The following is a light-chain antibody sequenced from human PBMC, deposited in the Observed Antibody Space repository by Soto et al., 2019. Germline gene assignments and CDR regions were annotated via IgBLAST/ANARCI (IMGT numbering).Light chain of an antibody. CDR3: QQRSNWPPYT. CDR2: DAS. CDR1: QSVSNY. J-gene: IGKJ2*01. V-gene: IGKV3-11*01. Sequence: EIVLTQSPATLSLSPGERATLSCRASQSVSNYLVWYQQKPGQAPRLLIYDASDRATGIPARFSGSGSGTDLTLTISSLEPEDFAVYYCQQRSNWPPYTFGQGTKLEIK.